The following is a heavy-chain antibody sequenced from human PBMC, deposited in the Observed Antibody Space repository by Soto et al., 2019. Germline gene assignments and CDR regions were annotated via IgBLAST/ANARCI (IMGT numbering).Heavy chain of an antibody. J-gene: IGHJ4*02. CDR2: IKSRANGGTA. CDR1: GFTFSPIW. Sequence: GGSRRLSWAASGFTFSPIWMNWVRQAPGKGLEWVGRIKSRANGGTADYAAPVKGRFTISRDDSESTLYLQMDGLQSEDTAVYYCTADTYASSRQGYDYWGQGTLVTVSS. CDR3: TADTYASSRQGYDY. D-gene: IGHD5-12*01. V-gene: IGHV3-15*07.